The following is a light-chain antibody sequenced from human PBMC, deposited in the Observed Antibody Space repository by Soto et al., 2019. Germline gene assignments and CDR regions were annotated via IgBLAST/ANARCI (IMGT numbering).Light chain of an antibody. CDR3: QQYGSTRWT. CDR1: QRVGSNY. Sequence: IVLTQTPGTLSLSPGERATLSCRASQRVGSNYLAWYQQNPGPPPRLLIQGASSRDTGIPDRVSGRGSGTDVTRTISRLETEDFAVYYCQQYGSTRWTFGQGTKVDIK. CDR2: GAS. V-gene: IGKV3-20*01. J-gene: IGKJ1*01.